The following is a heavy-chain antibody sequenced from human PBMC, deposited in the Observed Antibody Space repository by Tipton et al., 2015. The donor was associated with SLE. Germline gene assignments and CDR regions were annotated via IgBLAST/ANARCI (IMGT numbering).Heavy chain of an antibody. J-gene: IGHJ4*02. CDR2: IYYSGST. D-gene: IGHD6-13*01. CDR1: GGSISSSSYY. V-gene: IGHV4-39*02. Sequence: TLSLTCTVSGGSISSSSYYWGWIRQPPGKGLEWIGSIYYSGSTYYNPSLKNRVTMSVDTSKNQFSLKLSAVTAADTAVYYCARDGGAAAATLYFEHWGQGTLVTVSS. CDR3: ARDGGAAAATLYFEH.